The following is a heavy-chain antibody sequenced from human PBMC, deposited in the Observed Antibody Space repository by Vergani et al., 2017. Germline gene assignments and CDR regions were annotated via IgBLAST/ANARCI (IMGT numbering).Heavy chain of an antibody. J-gene: IGHJ6*03. D-gene: IGHD4-17*01. CDR3: ARGDYENYYYYMDV. V-gene: IGHV1-18*04. Sequence: QVQLVQSGAEVKKPGASVKVSCKASGYTFTSYGISWLRQDPGQGLECLGWISAYNGNTNYAQKLQGRVNMTTDTSTSTAYMELRSLRSYDTAVYYCARGDYENYYYYMDVWGKGTTVTVSS. CDR1: GYTFTSYG. CDR2: ISAYNGNT.